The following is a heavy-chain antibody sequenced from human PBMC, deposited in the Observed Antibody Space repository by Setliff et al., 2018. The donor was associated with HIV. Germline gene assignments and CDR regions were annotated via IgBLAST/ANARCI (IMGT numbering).Heavy chain of an antibody. Sequence: SETLSLTCTVPGGSINDQYFSWIRQPPGKGLEWIGSIDYSESTKYNPSLNSRGTISLDKPKNSLYLQMSNLQAEDTALYYCTRAGYGHGFDIWGQGTTVTV. J-gene: IGHJ6*02. V-gene: IGHV4-59*11. CDR1: GGSINDQY. D-gene: IGHD5-18*01. CDR2: IDYSEST. CDR3: TRAGYGHGFDI.